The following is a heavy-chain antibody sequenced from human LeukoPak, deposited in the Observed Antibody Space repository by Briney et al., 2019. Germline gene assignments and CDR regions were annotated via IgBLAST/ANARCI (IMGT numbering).Heavy chain of an antibody. D-gene: IGHD5-18*01. CDR1: GGSISSSSYY. Sequence: PSETLSLTCTVSGGSISSSSYYWGWIRQPPGKGLERIGSIYYSGSTYYNPSLKSRVTISVDTSKNQFSLKLSSVTAADTAVYYCARHTWIQLWLGDNWFDPWGQGTLVTVSS. V-gene: IGHV4-39*07. CDR3: ARHTWIQLWLGDNWFDP. J-gene: IGHJ5*02. CDR2: IYYSGST.